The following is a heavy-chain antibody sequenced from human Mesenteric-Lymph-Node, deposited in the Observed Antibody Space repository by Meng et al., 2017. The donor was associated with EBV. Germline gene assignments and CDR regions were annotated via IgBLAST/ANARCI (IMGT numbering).Heavy chain of an antibody. Sequence: QLQLQEPGPGLVKPSETLSLTCTVSGGSISSTSYYWGWIRQPPGKGLEWIGSIYYSGSTHYNPSLKSRVTISIDTSKNQFSLKLSSVTAADTAVYYCARDDYGDYISLFWGQGTLVTVFS. CDR1: GGSISSTSYY. CDR2: IYYSGST. J-gene: IGHJ4*02. D-gene: IGHD4-17*01. CDR3: ARDDYGDYISLF. V-gene: IGHV4-39*07.